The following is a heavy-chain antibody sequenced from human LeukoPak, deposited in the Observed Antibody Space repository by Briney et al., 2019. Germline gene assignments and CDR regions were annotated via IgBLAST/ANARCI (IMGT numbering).Heavy chain of an antibody. CDR2: IWYDGNNK. CDR1: GFTFSSYG. J-gene: IGHJ3*02. CDR3: ARRIQLWSIGGDAFDI. D-gene: IGHD5-18*01. Sequence: PGGSLRLSCAASGFTFSSYGMHWVRQAPGKGLEWVAVIWYDGNNKYYADSVKGRFTISRDNSQNTLYLQMNNLRAKDTAVYYCARRIQLWSIGGDAFDIWGQGTMVTVSS. V-gene: IGHV3-33*01.